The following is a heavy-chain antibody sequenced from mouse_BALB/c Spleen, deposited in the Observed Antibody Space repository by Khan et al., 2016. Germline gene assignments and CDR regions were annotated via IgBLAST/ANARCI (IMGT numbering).Heavy chain of an antibody. Sequence: EVQLQESGPGLVKPSQSLSLTCTVSGYSITSDYAWNWIRQFPGNKLEWMGYISYSGSTSYNPSLKSRISITRDTSKNQFFLQLNSVTTEDTATYYCARSGYHGYLIDYWGQGTTLTVSS. CDR1: GYSITSDYA. V-gene: IGHV3-2*02. CDR3: ARSGYHGYLIDY. CDR2: ISYSGST. J-gene: IGHJ2*01. D-gene: IGHD2-2*01.